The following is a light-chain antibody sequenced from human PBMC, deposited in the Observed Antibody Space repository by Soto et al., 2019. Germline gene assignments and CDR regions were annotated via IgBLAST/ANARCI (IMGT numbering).Light chain of an antibody. CDR2: GVT. V-gene: IGLV2-8*01. CDR1: SSDVGAYTY. CDR3: SSYAGSSNYV. J-gene: IGLJ1*01. Sequence: QSALTQPPSASGSPGQSVTISCTGTSSDVGAYTYVSWYQQRPGKAPKLMIYGVTERPSGVPDRFSGSKSGNTASLTVSGLQTEDEAYYYCSSYAGSSNYVFGTGTKVTVL.